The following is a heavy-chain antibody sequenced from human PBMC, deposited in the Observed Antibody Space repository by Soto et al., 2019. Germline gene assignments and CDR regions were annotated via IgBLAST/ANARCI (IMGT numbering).Heavy chain of an antibody. CDR2: IRHDGSND. V-gene: IGHV3-33*03. D-gene: IGHD3-10*01. Sequence: QLHLVESGGGVVQPGASVRLSCEASGFTFSAFGMHWVRQAPGKGLEWVAGIRHDGSNDYYSDFAKGRFTISRDNSRDTLYLQINSLRADDSAVYYCASVNTVRSWDYDGMDIWGQGTTVTVSS. CDR1: GFTFSAFG. CDR3: ASVNTVRSWDYDGMDI. J-gene: IGHJ6*02.